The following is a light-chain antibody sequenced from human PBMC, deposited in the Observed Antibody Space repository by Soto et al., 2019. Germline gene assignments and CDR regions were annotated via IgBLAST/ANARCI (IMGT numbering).Light chain of an antibody. V-gene: IGKV1-5*03. CDR1: QSISDS. CDR2: KAS. J-gene: IGKJ2*01. CDR3: QQYKSFPYT. Sequence: DIQMTQSPSTLSAFVGDRVTITCRASQSISDSLAWYQQKPGKAPKLLIYKASNLESGVPSRFSGSGSGTDFALTFSSLQPDDFATYYCQQYKSFPYTFGQGTQLDIQ.